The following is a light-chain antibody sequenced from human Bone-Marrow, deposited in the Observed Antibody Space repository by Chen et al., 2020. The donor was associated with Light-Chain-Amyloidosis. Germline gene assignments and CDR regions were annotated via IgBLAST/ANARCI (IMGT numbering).Light chain of an antibody. Sequence: SSVLTQPSSVSVAPGQTATIACGGNNIGSTSVHWYQQTPGQAPLLVVYDDSDRPSGIPDRFSGSKSGNTASLTVSELQADDEGDYYCSSYGGGTNLVLFGGGTRLTVL. CDR2: DDS. CDR3: SSYGGGTNLVL. V-gene: IGLV3-21*02. CDR1: NIGSTS. J-gene: IGLJ3*02.